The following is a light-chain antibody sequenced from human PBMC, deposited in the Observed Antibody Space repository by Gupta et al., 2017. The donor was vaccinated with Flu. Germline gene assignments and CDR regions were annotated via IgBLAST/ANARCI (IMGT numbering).Light chain of an antibody. CDR1: SSDVGAYNY. V-gene: IGLV2-14*01. CDR2: EVS. Sequence: QSALTQPASVSGSPGQSITISCTGTSSDVGAYNYVSWYQQYPGKAPKVMIYEVSNRPSGVSNRFSGSKSGNTASLTISGLQTEDEADYYCSSYTTRSTLVVFGGGTKLTVL. J-gene: IGLJ2*01. CDR3: SSYTTRSTLVV.